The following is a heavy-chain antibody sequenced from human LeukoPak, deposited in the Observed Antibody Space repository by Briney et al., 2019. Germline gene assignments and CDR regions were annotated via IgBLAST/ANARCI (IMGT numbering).Heavy chain of an antibody. Sequence: SETPSLTCTFPGGSISSSSYYWGWVRPPPRKGPGGVGGIYYSGSTYYNPSLKSRVTISVDTSKNQFSLKLSSVTAADTAVYYCARALPGIAVAGTPYFDYWGQGTLVTVSS. CDR2: IYYSGST. CDR3: ARALPGIAVAGTPYFDY. V-gene: IGHV4-39*01. D-gene: IGHD6-19*01. CDR1: GGSISSSSYY. J-gene: IGHJ4*02.